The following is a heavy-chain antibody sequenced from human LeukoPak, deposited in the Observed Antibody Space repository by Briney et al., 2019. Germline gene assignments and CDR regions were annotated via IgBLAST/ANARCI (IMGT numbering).Heavy chain of an antibody. CDR1: GGSISSYY. CDR2: IYYSGST. D-gene: IGHD3-22*01. CDR3: ARAPYDSSGSLDY. V-gene: IGHV4-59*01. J-gene: IGHJ4*02. Sequence: PSETLSLTCTVSGGSISSYYWSWIRQAPGKGLEWIGYIYYSGSTNYNPSLKSRVTISVDTSKKQFSLKLSSVTAADTAVFYCARAPYDSSGSLDYWGQGTLVTVSS.